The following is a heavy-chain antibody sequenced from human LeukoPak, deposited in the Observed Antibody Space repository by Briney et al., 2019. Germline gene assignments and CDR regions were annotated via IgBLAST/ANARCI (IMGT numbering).Heavy chain of an antibody. Sequence: PSETLSLTCTVSGGSISSYYWSWIRQPPGKGLEWIGYIYYSGSTNYNPSLKSRVTISVDTSKNQFSLKLSSVTAADTAVYYCAREGRGAVTAFDIWGQGTMVTVSS. J-gene: IGHJ3*02. CDR1: GGSISSYY. CDR3: AREGRGAVTAFDI. CDR2: IYYSGST. D-gene: IGHD3-10*01. V-gene: IGHV4-59*01.